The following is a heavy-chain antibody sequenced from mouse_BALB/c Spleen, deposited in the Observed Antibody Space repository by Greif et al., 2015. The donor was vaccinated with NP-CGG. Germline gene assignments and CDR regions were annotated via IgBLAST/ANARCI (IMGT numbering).Heavy chain of an antibody. CDR1: GFNIKDYY. CDR3: ARWNEGYAMDY. CDR2: IDPENGNT. V-gene: IGHV14-1*02. J-gene: IGHJ4*01. Sequence: VQLQQSGTELVRPGALVKLSCKASGFNIKDYYMHWVMQRPEQGLEWIGWIDPENGNTIYDPKFQGKASITADTSSNPTYMQLSSLTSEGAKVYSCARWNEGYAMDYCGQGALVTVYS.